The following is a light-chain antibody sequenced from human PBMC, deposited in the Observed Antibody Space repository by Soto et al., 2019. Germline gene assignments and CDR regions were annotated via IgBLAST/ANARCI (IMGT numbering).Light chain of an antibody. CDR2: WAS. V-gene: IGKV4-1*01. CDR3: QQYYSTPQT. J-gene: IGKJ1*01. Sequence: DIVMTQSPDSLSVSLGERATINCNSSQGFLYSSNNKNCLAWYQQKPGQPPKLLIYWASTRESGVPDRFSGSGSGTDFTLTISSLQAEDVAVYYCQQYYSTPQTFGQGTKVDI. CDR1: QGFLYSSNNKNC.